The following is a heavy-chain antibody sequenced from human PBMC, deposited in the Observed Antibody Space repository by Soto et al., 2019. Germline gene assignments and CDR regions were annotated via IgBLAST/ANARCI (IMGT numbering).Heavy chain of an antibody. CDR1: GGSISSGGYS. CDR2: IYHSGST. D-gene: IGHD5-12*01. J-gene: IGHJ4*02. Sequence: QLQLQESGSGLVKPSQTLSLTCAVSGGSISSGGYSWSWIRQPPGKGLEWIGYIYHSGSTCYNPSRKSRVTISVDRSKNQFSLKLSSVTAADTAEYYCAAGGGLPRYYWGQGTLVTVSS. V-gene: IGHV4-30-2*01. CDR3: AAGGGLPRYY.